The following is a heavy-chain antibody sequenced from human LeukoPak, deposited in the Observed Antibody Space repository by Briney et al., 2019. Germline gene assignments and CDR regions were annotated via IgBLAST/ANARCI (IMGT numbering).Heavy chain of an antibody. Sequence: ASVKVSCKASGYTFTSYDINWVRQATGQGLEWMGWMNPNSGNTGYAQKFQGRVTMTRNTSISTAYMELSRLRSDDTAVYYCARAPYCSSTSCYEGINWFDPWGQGTLVTVSS. J-gene: IGHJ5*02. CDR2: MNPNSGNT. CDR1: GYTFTSYD. V-gene: IGHV1-8*01. D-gene: IGHD2-2*01. CDR3: ARAPYCSSTSCYEGINWFDP.